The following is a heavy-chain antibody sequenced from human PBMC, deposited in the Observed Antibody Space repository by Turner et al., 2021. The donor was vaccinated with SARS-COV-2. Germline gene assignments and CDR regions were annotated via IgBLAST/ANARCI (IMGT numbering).Heavy chain of an antibody. J-gene: IGHJ4*02. V-gene: IGHV3-15*01. Sequence: EVQLVESGGGLVKPGGSLRLSCAASGVTFSNAWMSWVRQAPGKGLEWVGRINRKTDGGTADYAAPVKGRFTISRDDSKNTLYLQMNSLKTEDTAVYYCTTGKTYYYVSSAYYYSVDYWGQGTLVTVSS. D-gene: IGHD3-22*01. CDR3: TTGKTYYYVSSAYYYSVDY. CDR2: INRKTDGGTA. CDR1: GVTFSNAW.